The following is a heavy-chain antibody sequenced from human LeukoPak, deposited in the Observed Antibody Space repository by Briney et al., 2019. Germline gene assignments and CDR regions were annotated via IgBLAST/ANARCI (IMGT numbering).Heavy chain of an antibody. J-gene: IGHJ5*02. CDR3: ARLAMRYGSGSYFDP. V-gene: IGHV4-39*02. CDR2: INYSGNT. D-gene: IGHD3-10*01. Sequence: ASETLSLTCSVSGGSINSNNYFWGWIRQPPGKVLQWIGTINYSGNTYYNPSLESRLIISADTSKNHLSLNLNSLTAADTAVYYCARLAMRYGSGSYFDPWGQGTLVTVSS. CDR1: GGSINSNNYF.